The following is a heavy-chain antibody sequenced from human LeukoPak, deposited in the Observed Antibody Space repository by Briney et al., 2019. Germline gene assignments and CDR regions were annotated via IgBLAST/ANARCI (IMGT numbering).Heavy chain of an antibody. Sequence: GGSLRLSCAASGFTFSSYAMSWVRQAPGKGLEWVLAISGSGGSTYYADSVKGRFTISRDNSKNTLYLQMNSLRAEDTAVYYCAKAHCSSTSCSTDYWGQGTLVTVSS. J-gene: IGHJ4*02. CDR2: ISGSGGST. CDR1: GFTFSSYA. V-gene: IGHV3-23*01. D-gene: IGHD2-2*01. CDR3: AKAHCSSTSCSTDY.